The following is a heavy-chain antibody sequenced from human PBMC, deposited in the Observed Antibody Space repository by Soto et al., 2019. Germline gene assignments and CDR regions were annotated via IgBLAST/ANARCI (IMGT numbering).Heavy chain of an antibody. D-gene: IGHD4-4*01. CDR1: GFTFSSYW. CDR2: IKQDGTEI. CDR3: ARDTTITTVDYYGMDV. Sequence: PGGSLRLSCGASGFTFSSYWMSWVRQAPGKGLEWVANIKQDGTEIYYVDSVKGRFTISRDNAKNSLYLQMNSLRAEDTAVYYCARDTTITTVDYYGMDVWGQGTTVTVSS. J-gene: IGHJ6*02. V-gene: IGHV3-7*03.